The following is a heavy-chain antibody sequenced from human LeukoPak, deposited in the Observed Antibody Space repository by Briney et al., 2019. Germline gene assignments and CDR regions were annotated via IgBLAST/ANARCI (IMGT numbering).Heavy chain of an antibody. J-gene: IGHJ5*02. V-gene: IGHV3-30-3*01. CDR3: ARVYNWFDP. Sequence: GGSLRLSCAASGFTVSSNYMSWVRQAPGKGLEWAAVISYDGSNKYYADSVKGRFTISRDNSKNTLYLQMNSLRAEDTAVYYCARVYNWFDPWGQGTLVTVSS. CDR1: GFTVSSNY. CDR2: ISYDGSNK.